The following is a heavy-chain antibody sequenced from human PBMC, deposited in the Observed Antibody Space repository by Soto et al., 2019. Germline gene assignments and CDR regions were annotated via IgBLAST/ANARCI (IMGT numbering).Heavy chain of an antibody. CDR3: TNVGPPWIQLWFNDY. J-gene: IGHJ4*02. D-gene: IGHD5-18*01. V-gene: IGHV3-15*01. CDR1: GFTFSNAW. Sequence: GSLRLSCAASGFTFSNAWMRWVRQAPGKGLEWVGRIKSKNDGGTTDYAEHVKGRFTISRDDSKNTLYLQMNSLKTEDTAVYYCTNVGPPWIQLWFNDYWGQGTLVTVSS. CDR2: IKSKNDGGTT.